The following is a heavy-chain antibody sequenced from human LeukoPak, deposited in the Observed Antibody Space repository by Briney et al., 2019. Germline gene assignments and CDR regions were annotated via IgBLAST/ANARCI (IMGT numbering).Heavy chain of an antibody. CDR1: GYSFTTNW. Sequence: GESLKISCKDSGYSFTTNWIGWVRQMPGKGLEWMGIIYPGDSDTRYSPSFQGHVTISADKSISTAYLQWSSLRASDSAIYYCTRLATRSRQIDYWGQGTLVTVSS. D-gene: IGHD5-24*01. J-gene: IGHJ4*02. V-gene: IGHV5-51*01. CDR2: IYPGDSDT. CDR3: TRLATRSRQIDY.